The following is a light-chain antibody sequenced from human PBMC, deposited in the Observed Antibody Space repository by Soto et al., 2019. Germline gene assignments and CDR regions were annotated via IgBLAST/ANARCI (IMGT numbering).Light chain of an antibody. CDR3: QVYNFYSWT. J-gene: IGKJ1*01. CDR1: QHINTW. CDR2: DAS. Sequence: DIQMTQSPSTLSASVGDRVTITCRASQHINTWLAWYQHKPGKAPDLLIYDASSLKSGVPSRFSGSGSETDFTLPISSLQPDDFATYYCQVYNFYSWTFGQGTKVEMK. V-gene: IGKV1-5*01.